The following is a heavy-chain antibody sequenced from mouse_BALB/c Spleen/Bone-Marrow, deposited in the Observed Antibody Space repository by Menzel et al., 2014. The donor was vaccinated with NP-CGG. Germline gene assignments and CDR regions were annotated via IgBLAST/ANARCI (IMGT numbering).Heavy chain of an antibody. CDR2: IYPGDGDT. CDR3: ARDDFGPDY. Sequence: QVQLQQSGAELVRPGSSVKISCKASGYAFSSFWMNWMKQRPGQGPEWIGQIYPGDGDTNYNGKFKGKATLTADMSSSTAYIQLSSLTSEDSAVYFCARDDFGPDYWGQGPTLTVSS. CDR1: GYAFSSFW. J-gene: IGHJ2*01. V-gene: IGHV1-80*01. D-gene: IGHD2-4*01.